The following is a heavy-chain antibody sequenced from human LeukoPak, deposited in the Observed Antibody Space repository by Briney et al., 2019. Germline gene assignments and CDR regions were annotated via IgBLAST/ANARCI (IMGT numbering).Heavy chain of an antibody. Sequence: ASVKVSCKASGGTFSSYAISWVRQAPGQGLEWMGGIIPIFGTANYAQKFQGRVTITADESTSTAYMELSSLRSEDTAVYYCARCTAGAFSMDVWGKGTTVTISS. V-gene: IGHV1-69*13. CDR2: IIPIFGTA. CDR1: GGTFSSYA. D-gene: IGHD2/OR15-2a*01. J-gene: IGHJ6*03. CDR3: ARCTAGAFSMDV.